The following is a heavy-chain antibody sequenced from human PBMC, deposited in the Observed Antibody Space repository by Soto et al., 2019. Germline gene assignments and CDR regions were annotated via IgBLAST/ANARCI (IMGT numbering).Heavy chain of an antibody. D-gene: IGHD4-17*01. CDR3: ASHGSGDYFWFDP. CDR2: ASPDGSST. J-gene: IGHJ5*02. V-gene: IGHV3-74*01. Sequence: PGGSLRLSCAASGFTFSNFWVHWVRQAPGKGLVWVSRASPDGSSTSYADSVKGRFTISRDNAKNMLYMEMNSLRAEDTAVYYCASHGSGDYFWFDPWGQGTLVPVSS. CDR1: GFTFSNFW.